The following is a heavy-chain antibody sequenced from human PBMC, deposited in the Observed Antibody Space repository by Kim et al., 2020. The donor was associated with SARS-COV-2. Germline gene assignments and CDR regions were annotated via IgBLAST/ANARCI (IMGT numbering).Heavy chain of an antibody. Sequence: GGSLRLSCIASGFTFSSYAMSWVRQAPGKGLEWVSGISGSGVSTYYADSVKGRFTISRDNSKNTLYLQMNSPRAEDMAVYYCGKDPPLGHCSGGSCYSDSWGQGTLVTVSS. D-gene: IGHD2-15*01. CDR2: ISGSGVST. CDR1: GFTFSSYA. CDR3: GKDPPLGHCSGGSCYSDS. J-gene: IGHJ4*02. V-gene: IGHV3-23*01.